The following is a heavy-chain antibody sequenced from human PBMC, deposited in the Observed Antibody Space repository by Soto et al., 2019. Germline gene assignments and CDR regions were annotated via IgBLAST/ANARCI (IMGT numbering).Heavy chain of an antibody. Sequence: PSETLSLTCAVYGGSFSGYYWSWIRQPPGKGLEWIGEINHSGSTNYNPSLKSRVTISVDTSKNQFSLKLSSVTAADTAVYYCARFRVLEWLQLYGMDVWGQGTTVTVSS. CDR1: GGSFSGYY. CDR2: INHSGST. V-gene: IGHV4-34*01. J-gene: IGHJ6*02. CDR3: ARFRVLEWLQLYGMDV. D-gene: IGHD3-3*01.